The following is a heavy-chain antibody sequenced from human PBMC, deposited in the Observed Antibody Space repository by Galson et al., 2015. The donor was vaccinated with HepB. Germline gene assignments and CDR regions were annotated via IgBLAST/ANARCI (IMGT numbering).Heavy chain of an antibody. D-gene: IGHD2-2*01. CDR1: GYTFTNYA. J-gene: IGHJ5*02. CDR2: VIPMFDVA. CDR3: ANQSTSSVGNWFDP. V-gene: IGHV1-69*04. Sequence: SVKVSCKASGYTFTNYAISWVRQAPGQGLEWMGRVIPMFDVADYPQKFQDRVTITADKSTNTVYLELSTLRSDDTAVYFCANQSTSSVGNWFDPWGQGTLVTVSS.